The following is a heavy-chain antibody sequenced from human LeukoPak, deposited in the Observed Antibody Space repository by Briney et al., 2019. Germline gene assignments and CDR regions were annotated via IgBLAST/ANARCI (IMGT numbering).Heavy chain of an antibody. D-gene: IGHD5-18*01. J-gene: IGHJ4*02. CDR3: AREEYSQCYFDN. CDR1: GFTFSDYA. Sequence: GRSLRLSCAASGFTFSDYAMHWVRQAPGKGLERVAVIAYDGSNIYYADSVKGRFTISRDNSKNTLYLQMNSLRAEDTAVYFCAREEYSQCYFDNWGQGTLVTVSS. V-gene: IGHV3-30*04. CDR2: IAYDGSNI.